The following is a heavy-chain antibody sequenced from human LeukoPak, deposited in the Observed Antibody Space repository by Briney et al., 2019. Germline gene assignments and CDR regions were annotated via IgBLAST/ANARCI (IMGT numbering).Heavy chain of an antibody. CDR1: GFTFSSYE. CDR3: ARTSMITFGGVIVIPFDY. Sequence: GGSLRLSCAASGFTFSSYEMNWVRQAPGKGLEWVSYISSNGSTIYYADSVKGRFTISRDNAKNSLYLQMNSLRAEDTAVYYCARTSMITFGGVIVIPFDYWGQGTLVTVSS. V-gene: IGHV3-48*03. J-gene: IGHJ4*02. D-gene: IGHD3-16*02. CDR2: ISSNGSTI.